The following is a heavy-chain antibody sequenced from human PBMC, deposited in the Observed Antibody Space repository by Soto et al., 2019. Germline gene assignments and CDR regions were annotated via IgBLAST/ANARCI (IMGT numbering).Heavy chain of an antibody. Sequence: QVQLQESGPGLVKPSETLSLTCTVSGGSISSYYWSWIRQPPGKGLEWIGYIYYSGSTNYNPSLKRRVTISVDTSKNQFSLKLSSVTAADTAVYYCARSLRQYYYYSYMDVRGKGTTVTVSS. J-gene: IGHJ6*03. CDR3: ARSLRQYYYYSYMDV. CDR1: GGSISSYY. CDR2: IYYSGST. V-gene: IGHV4-59*01. D-gene: IGHD3-16*02.